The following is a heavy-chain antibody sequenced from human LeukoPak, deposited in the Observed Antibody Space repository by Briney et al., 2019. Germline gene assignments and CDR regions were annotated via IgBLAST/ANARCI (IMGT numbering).Heavy chain of an antibody. CDR3: AKDITHDSSGYPDY. D-gene: IGHD3-22*01. J-gene: IGHJ4*02. Sequence: GGSLRLSCAASGFTFDDYAMHWVRQAPGKGLEWVSGISWNSGSIGYADSVKGRFTISRDNAKNSLYLQMNSLRAENTALYYCAKDITHDSSGYPDYWGQGTLVTVSS. CDR1: GFTFDDYA. V-gene: IGHV3-9*01. CDR2: ISWNSGSI.